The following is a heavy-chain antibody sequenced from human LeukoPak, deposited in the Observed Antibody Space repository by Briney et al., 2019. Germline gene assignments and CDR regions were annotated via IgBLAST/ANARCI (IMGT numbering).Heavy chain of an antibody. J-gene: IGHJ4*02. CDR3: ARQGGSFSHIDS. CDR1: GDSINDYY. D-gene: IGHD1-26*01. CDR2: IYYSGST. Sequence: SETLSLTCTVSGDSINDYYWSWIRQPPGRGLEWIGYIYYSGSTNFSPSLKSRVTMSVDTSKKQFSLNLGSVTAADTAVYFCARQGGSFSHIDSWGQGTLVTVSS. V-gene: IGHV4-59*08.